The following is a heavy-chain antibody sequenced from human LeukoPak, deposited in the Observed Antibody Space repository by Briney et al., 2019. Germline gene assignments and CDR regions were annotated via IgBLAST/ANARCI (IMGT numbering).Heavy chain of an antibody. V-gene: IGHV4-59*01. CDR3: AREDYGDYAETAFDI. J-gene: IGHJ3*02. Sequence: SETLSLTCTVSGGSISSYYWSWIRQPPGKGLEWIGYIYYSGSTNYNPSLKSRVTISVDTSKNQFSPKLSSVTAADTAVYYCAREDYGDYAETAFDIWGQGTMVTVSS. D-gene: IGHD4-17*01. CDR1: GGSISSYY. CDR2: IYYSGST.